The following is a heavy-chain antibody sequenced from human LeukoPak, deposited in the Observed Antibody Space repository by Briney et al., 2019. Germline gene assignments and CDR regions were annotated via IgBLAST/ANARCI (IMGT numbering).Heavy chain of an antibody. Sequence: GGSLRLSRAASGFTFSNYEMNWVRQAPGKGLEWVSYISSSGRTIYYADSVKGRFTISRDNAKNSLYLQMNSLRAEDTAMYYCARDRYCGGGTCVIDYWGQGTLVTVSS. CDR3: ARDRYCGGGTCVIDY. J-gene: IGHJ4*02. D-gene: IGHD2-15*01. CDR2: ISSSGRTI. CDR1: GFTFSNYE. V-gene: IGHV3-48*03.